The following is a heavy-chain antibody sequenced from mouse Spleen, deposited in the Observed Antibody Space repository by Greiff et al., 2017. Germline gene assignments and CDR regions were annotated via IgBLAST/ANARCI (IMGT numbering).Heavy chain of an antibody. D-gene: IGHD1-1*01. CDR2: IWGGGST. Sequence: VQLQQSGPGLVAPSQSLSITCTVSGFSLTSYGVDWVRQSPGKGLEWLGVIWGGGSTNYNSALKSRLSISKDNSKSQVFLKMNSLQTDDTAMYYCATHYYGSSHYAMDYWGQGTSVTVSS. CDR3: ATHYYGSSHYAMDY. J-gene: IGHJ4*01. CDR1: GFSLTSYG. V-gene: IGHV2-6*01.